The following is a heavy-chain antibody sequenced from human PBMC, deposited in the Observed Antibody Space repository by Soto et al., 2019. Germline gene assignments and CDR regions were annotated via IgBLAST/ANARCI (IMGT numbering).Heavy chain of an antibody. D-gene: IGHD5-12*01. CDR2: IHSSGTT. CDR1: GSSMSGDF. CDR3: ARHSGYERD. V-gene: IGHV4-59*08. Sequence: SETLSLSCTVSGSSMSGDFWSWIRQPPGKGLEWIGYIHSSGTTHYNPSLEKRVGMSVHRSKKQFCLHLNFMTAADTAVYYCARHSGYERDWGQGTLVTVSS. J-gene: IGHJ1*01.